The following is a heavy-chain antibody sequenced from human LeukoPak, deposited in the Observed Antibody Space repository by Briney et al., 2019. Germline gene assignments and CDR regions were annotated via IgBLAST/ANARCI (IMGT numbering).Heavy chain of an antibody. Sequence: GGSLRLSCAASGFTFSSYSMNWVRQAPGKGLEWVSSISSGSSYIYYADSVKGRFTISRDKAKNSLYLQMNSLRAEDTAIYYCAREGMVATFDYWGQGTLVTVSS. CDR3: AREGMVATFDY. CDR2: ISSGSSYI. CDR1: GFTFSSYS. J-gene: IGHJ4*02. V-gene: IGHV3-21*01. D-gene: IGHD5-12*01.